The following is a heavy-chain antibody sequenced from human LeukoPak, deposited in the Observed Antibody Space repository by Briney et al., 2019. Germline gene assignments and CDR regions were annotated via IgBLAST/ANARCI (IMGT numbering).Heavy chain of an antibody. CDR2: INSDGSST. J-gene: IGHJ6*02. D-gene: IGHD3-10*01. CDR3: AMVRGYYYHGLDV. Sequence: GGSLRLSCADSGFTFSSYWMHWVRQAPGKGLVWVSRINSDGSSTSYADSVKGLFTISRDNAMNTLYLQMNSLRAEDTAVYYCAMVRGYYYHGLDVWGQGTTVTVSS. V-gene: IGHV3-74*01. CDR1: GFTFSSYW.